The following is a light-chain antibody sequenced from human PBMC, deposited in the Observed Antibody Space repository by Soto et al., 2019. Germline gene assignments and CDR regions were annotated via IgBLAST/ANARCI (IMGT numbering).Light chain of an antibody. CDR1: QRISTY. CDR2: TAS. V-gene: IGKV1-39*01. Sequence: DIQVTQSPSSLSASVGDRVTITCRASQRISTYVNWYQQKPGKAPNLLIYTASVLHGGVPSRFSGSGSGTDFTLTISSLQPEDFATYFCQHSYSTPYTFGQGTKVDIK. J-gene: IGKJ2*01. CDR3: QHSYSTPYT.